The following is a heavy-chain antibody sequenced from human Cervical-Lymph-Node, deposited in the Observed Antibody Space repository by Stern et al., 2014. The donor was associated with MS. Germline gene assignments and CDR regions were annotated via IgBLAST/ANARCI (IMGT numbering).Heavy chain of an antibody. Sequence: QVQLGQSGAEVKKPGSSGNVSCKASGGTFNSFSINWVRQVPGQSLEWMGGIIPIFDSPNLAQKFQGRVTITADSSTSTVYMALNSLRSDDTAVYYCVLPSKVTTAAFDVWGRGTMVTVSS. CDR3: VLPSKVTTAAFDV. J-gene: IGHJ3*01. D-gene: IGHD4-17*01. V-gene: IGHV1-69*06. CDR2: IIPIFDSP. CDR1: GGTFNSFS.